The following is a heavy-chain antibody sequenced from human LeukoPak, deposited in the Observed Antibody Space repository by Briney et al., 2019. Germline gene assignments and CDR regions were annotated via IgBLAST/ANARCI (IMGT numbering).Heavy chain of an antibody. V-gene: IGHV1-2*06. D-gene: IGHD3-22*01. CDR2: INPNTGGT. CDR3: ARGAEYYYDSSGYGVY. Sequence: GASVKVSCKASGYTFTGYYMNWVRQAPGQGLEWMGRINPNTGGTNYAQNFQGSVTMTRDTSNSTAYMELSRLRSDDTAVYYCARGAEYYYDSSGYGVYWGQGTLVTVSS. J-gene: IGHJ4*02. CDR1: GYTFTGYY.